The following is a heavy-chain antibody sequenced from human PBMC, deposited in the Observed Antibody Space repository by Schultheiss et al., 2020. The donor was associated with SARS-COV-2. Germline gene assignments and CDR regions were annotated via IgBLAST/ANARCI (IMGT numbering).Heavy chain of an antibody. CDR2: IYYSGNT. J-gene: IGHJ6*01. CDR1: GGSISSSSYY. Sequence: SETLSLTCTVSGGSISSSSYYWGWIRQPPGKGLEWIGYIYYSGNTNYNPSLKSRVTISVHTSKNQFSLKLSSVTAADTAVYYCARAAPYKGYYYGMDVWGKGPRSPSPQ. CDR3: ARAAPYKGYYYGMDV. V-gene: IGHV4-61*05. D-gene: IGHD1-14*01.